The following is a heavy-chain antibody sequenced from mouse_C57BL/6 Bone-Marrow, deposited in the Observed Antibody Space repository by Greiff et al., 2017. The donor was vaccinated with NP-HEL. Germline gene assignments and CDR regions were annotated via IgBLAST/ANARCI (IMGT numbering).Heavy chain of an antibody. V-gene: IGHV14-4*01. J-gene: IGHJ3*01. CDR3: TTGGNSPWFAY. CDR2: IDPENGDT. D-gene: IGHD2-1*01. CDR1: GFNITDDY. Sequence: EVQLVESGAELVRPGASVKLSCTASGFNITDDYMHWVKQRPEQGLEWIGWIDPENGDTEYDSKFQGKATLTADTSSNTAYLQLSSLTSEDTAVYYCTTGGNSPWFAYWGQGTRVTVTA.